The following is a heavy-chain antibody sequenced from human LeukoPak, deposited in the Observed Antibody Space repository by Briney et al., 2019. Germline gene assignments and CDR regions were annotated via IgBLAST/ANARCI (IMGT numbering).Heavy chain of an antibody. CDR1: GFTFTSSA. Sequence: SVKVSCKASGFTFTSSAMQWVRQARGQRLEWIGWIVVGSGNTNYAQKFQERVTITRDMSTSTAYMELSSLRSEDTAVYYCAGRGSGSYLDYYYYMDVWGKGTTVTISS. CDR3: AGRGSGSYLDYYYYMDV. J-gene: IGHJ6*03. D-gene: IGHD3-10*01. V-gene: IGHV1-58*02. CDR2: IVVGSGNT.